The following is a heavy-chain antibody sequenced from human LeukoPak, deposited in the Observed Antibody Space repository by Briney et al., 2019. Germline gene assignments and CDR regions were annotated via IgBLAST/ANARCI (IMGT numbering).Heavy chain of an antibody. CDR1: GYNFAGYY. CDR3: ARDWELRFHQGGLDY. CDR2: INPRDGET. J-gene: IGHJ4*02. Sequence: ASVKVSCKGSGYNFAGYYIHWVRQAPGQGLEWMGRINPRDGETSFAQKFQGRVSMTRDTSVSSAYMELSGLRSDDTAVYYCARDWELRFHQGGLDYWGQGNLVTVSS. D-gene: IGHD3-3*01. V-gene: IGHV1-2*06.